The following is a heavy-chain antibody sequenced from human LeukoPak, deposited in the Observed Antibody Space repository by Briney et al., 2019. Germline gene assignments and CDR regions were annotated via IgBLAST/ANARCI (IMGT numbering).Heavy chain of an antibody. D-gene: IGHD3-10*01. CDR3: ARQLYYGSGSYYGFDY. V-gene: IGHV5-51*01. J-gene: IGHJ4*02. CDR2: IYPGDSDT. Sequence: GESLKISCQGSGSSFTSYWIGWVRQLPGKGLEWMGIIYPGDSDTRYSPSFQGQVSISADKSISTAYLQWSSLKASDTAMYYCARQLYYGSGSYYGFDYWGQGTLVTVSS. CDR1: GSSFTSYW.